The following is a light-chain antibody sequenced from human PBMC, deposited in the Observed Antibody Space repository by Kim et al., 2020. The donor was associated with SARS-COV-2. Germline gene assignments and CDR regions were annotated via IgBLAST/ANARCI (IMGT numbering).Light chain of an antibody. J-gene: IGLJ3*02. CDR2: SND. V-gene: IGLV1-44*01. Sequence: GQKVTISCSGSNSNIGSNTVNWYRQLPGTAPKLLIFSNDQRPSGVPDRVSGSKSGTSASLAIRGLQSEDETHYYCGAWDDSLNGWVFGGGTQLTVL. CDR3: GAWDDSLNGWV. CDR1: NSNIGSNT.